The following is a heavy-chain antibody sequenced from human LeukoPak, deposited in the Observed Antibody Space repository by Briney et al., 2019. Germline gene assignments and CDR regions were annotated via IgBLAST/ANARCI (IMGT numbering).Heavy chain of an antibody. V-gene: IGHV1-69*13. CDR2: IIPIFGTA. Sequence: SVKVSCKASGGTFSSYAISWVRQAPGQGLEWMGGIIPIFGTANYAQKFQGRVTITADESTSTAYMELSSLRSEDTAVYYCARDLDGDPDAFDIWGQGTMVTVSS. J-gene: IGHJ3*02. CDR1: GGTFSSYA. CDR3: ARDLDGDPDAFDI. D-gene: IGHD7-27*01.